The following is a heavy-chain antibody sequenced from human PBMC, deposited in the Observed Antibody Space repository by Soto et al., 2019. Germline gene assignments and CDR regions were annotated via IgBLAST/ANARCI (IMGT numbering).Heavy chain of an antibody. V-gene: IGHV1-69*06. CDR1: GGTFSSYA. D-gene: IGHD2-15*01. Sequence: SVKVSCKASGGTFSSYAISWVRQAPGQGLEWMGGIIPIFGTANYAQKFQGRVTITADKSTSTAYMELSSLRSEDTAAYYCARCRLDCSGGSCYSTEFDYWGQGTLVTVSS. J-gene: IGHJ4*02. CDR2: IIPIFGTA. CDR3: ARCRLDCSGGSCYSTEFDY.